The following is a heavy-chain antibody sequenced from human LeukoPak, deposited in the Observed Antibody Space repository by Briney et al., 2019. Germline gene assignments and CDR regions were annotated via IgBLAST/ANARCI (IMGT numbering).Heavy chain of an antibody. CDR3: ARTHYYGSGSYYNRGAFDI. CDR1: GFTFSDYY. V-gene: IGHV3-11*04. J-gene: IGHJ3*02. CDR2: ISSSGSTI. D-gene: IGHD3-10*01. Sequence: GGSLRLSCAASGFTFSDYYMSWIRQAPGKGLEWVSYISSSGSTIYYADSVKGRFTISRDNAKNSLYLQMNSLRAEDTAVYYCARTHYYGSGSYYNRGAFDIWGQGTMVTVSS.